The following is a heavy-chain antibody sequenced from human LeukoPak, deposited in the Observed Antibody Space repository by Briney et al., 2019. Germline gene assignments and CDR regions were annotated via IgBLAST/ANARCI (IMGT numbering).Heavy chain of an antibody. CDR2: IKQDGSEK. CDR1: GFTFSSYW. D-gene: IGHD3-16*01. Sequence: GGSLRLSCAASGFTFSSYWMSWVRQAPGKGLEWVANIKQDGSEKYYVDSVEGRFTISRDNAKNSLYLQMNSLRAEDTAVYYCARDLVRDYVWWSSEDYWGQGTLVTVSS. CDR3: ARDLVRDYVWWSSEDY. V-gene: IGHV3-7*01. J-gene: IGHJ4*02.